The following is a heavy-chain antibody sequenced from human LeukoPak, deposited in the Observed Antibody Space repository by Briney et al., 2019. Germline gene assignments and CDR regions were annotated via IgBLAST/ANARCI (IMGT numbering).Heavy chain of an antibody. D-gene: IGHD3-10*01. V-gene: IGHV4-39*01. CDR3: ARQTQDYYGSGSYYLNNWFDP. CDR2: IYYSGST. CDR1: GGSISSSSYY. J-gene: IGHJ5*02. Sequence: SETLSLTCTVSGGSISSSSYYWGWIRQPPGKGLEWIGSIYYSGSTYYNPSLKSRVTISVDTSKNQFSLKLSSVTAADTAVYYCARQTQDYYGSGSYYLNNWFDPWGQGTLVTVSS.